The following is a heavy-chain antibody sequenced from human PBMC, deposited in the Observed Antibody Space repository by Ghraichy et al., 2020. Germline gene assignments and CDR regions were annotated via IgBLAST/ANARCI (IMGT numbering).Heavy chain of an antibody. V-gene: IGHV4-31*03. Sequence: SQTLSLTCTVSGGSINSGAYYWTWIRQYPGKGLEWIGYIYYTGNTDYNPSLKSRVTISVDTSQKQFSLSLSAVTAADTAVYYCARGAPTAADKHYYYPMDVWGRGTTVTVS. CDR2: IYYTGNT. CDR1: GGSINSGAYY. D-gene: IGHD6-13*01. CDR3: ARGAPTAADKHYYYPMDV. J-gene: IGHJ6*02.